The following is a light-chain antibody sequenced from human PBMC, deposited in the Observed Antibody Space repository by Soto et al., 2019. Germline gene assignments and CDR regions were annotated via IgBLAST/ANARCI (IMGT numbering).Light chain of an antibody. J-gene: IGLJ2*01. CDR2: SDS. Sequence: QSVLTQPPSASGTPGQRVTISCSGSSSNIGSNTVNWYQQVPGTSPKLLIYSDSQRPSGVPDRFSGSKSGASASLAISGLQSEDEADYYCAAWDDSLTGYVVFGGGTQLTVL. CDR3: AAWDDSLTGYVV. V-gene: IGLV1-44*01. CDR1: SSNIGSNT.